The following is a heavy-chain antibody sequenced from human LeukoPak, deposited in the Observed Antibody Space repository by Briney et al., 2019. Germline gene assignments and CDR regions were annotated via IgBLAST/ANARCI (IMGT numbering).Heavy chain of an antibody. J-gene: IGHJ4*02. CDR3: ATYDQQLAFDN. D-gene: IGHD6-13*01. Sequence: SETLSLTSTVSGGSMSSYYWSWIRQPAGKGLEWIGRMYTSGSTNYNPSLKSRVTMSIDTSKKHFSLNLDSVTAADTAVYYCATYDQQLAFDNWGQGSLVTVSS. V-gene: IGHV4-4*07. CDR2: MYTSGST. CDR1: GGSMSSYY.